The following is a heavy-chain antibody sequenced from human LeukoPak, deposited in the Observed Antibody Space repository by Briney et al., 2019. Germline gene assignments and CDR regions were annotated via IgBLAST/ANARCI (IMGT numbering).Heavy chain of an antibody. V-gene: IGHV3-23*01. Sequence: PGGSLRLSCAASGFTFTSYAMSWVRQAPGRGLEWVSAISGSGGSTYYADSVKGRFTISRDNSKNTLYLQMNSPRAEDTAVYYCARHSVRVSGGAYYSGMDVWGQGTTVTVSS. J-gene: IGHJ6*02. CDR2: ISGSGGST. CDR3: ARHSVRVSGGAYYSGMDV. CDR1: GFTFTSYA. D-gene: IGHD3-10*01.